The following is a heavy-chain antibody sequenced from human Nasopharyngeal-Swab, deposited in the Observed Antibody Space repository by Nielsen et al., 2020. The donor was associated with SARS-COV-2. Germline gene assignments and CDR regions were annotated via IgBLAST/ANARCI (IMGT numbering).Heavy chain of an antibody. CDR2: IYYSGST. D-gene: IGHD6-13*01. V-gene: IGHV4-59*02. CDR1: GGSVRNYY. J-gene: IGHJ4*02. CDR3: ARDGSSSWYEQLDY. Sequence: SETLSLTCTVSGGSVRNYYWSWVRQSPGKGLEWIGYIYYSGSTKYNPSLKSRVTISVDTSKNQFSLKLTSVTAADTAVYYCARDGSSSWYEQLDYWGQGTLVTVSS.